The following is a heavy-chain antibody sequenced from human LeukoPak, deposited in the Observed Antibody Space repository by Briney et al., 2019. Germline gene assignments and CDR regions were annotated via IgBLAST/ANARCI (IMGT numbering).Heavy chain of an antibody. D-gene: IGHD5-12*01. V-gene: IGHV1-2*02. CDR2: INPNTAGT. J-gene: IGHJ6*02. Sequence: GASVKVSCKASGYTFTTFYLNWVRQAPGQGPEWIGWINPNTAGTNYAQKFQGRATFTRDTSLSTVYLELRRLRSDDTAIYFCARDLLSSYQSRNPLSADYGMDVWGQGTTVTVSS. CDR3: ARDLLSSYQSRNPLSADYGMDV. CDR1: GYTFTTFY.